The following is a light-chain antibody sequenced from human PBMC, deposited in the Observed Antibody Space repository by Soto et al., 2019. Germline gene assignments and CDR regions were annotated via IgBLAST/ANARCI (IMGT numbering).Light chain of an antibody. Sequence: SPFTPSPSSLPPSVGDRVTITCRASQSISSYLNWYQQKPGKAPKLLIYAASSLQSGVPSRFSGSGSGTDFTLTISSLQPEDFATYYCQQSYSTPHTFGQGTRLEIK. CDR1: QSISSY. V-gene: IGKV1-39*01. J-gene: IGKJ5*01. CDR2: AAS. CDR3: QQSYSTPHT.